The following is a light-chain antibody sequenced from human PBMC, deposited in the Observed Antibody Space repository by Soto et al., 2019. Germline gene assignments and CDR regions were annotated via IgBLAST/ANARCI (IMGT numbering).Light chain of an antibody. CDR3: QSYDSSLSVV. CDR2: GNS. V-gene: IGLV1-40*01. CDR1: SVVIGAGYD. Sequence: QFVLTQPPSVSGAPGQRVTISCTGSSVVIGAGYDVHWYQQLPGTAPKLLIYGNSNRPSGVPDRFSGSKSGTSASLAITGLQAEDEANYYCQSYDSSLSVVFGGGTKLTDL. J-gene: IGLJ2*01.